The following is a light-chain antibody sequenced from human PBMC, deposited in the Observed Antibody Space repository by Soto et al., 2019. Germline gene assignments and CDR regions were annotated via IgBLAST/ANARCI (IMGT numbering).Light chain of an antibody. J-gene: IGLJ1*01. CDR2: QGY. V-gene: IGLV2-23*01. Sequence: QSALTQPASVSGSPGQSITISCTGTSGDVGKYNLVSWYQQHPGKAPKVMILQGYKRPSGVSNRFSGSKFGNTASLTISGLQAEDEAEYYCCAYAATYTYVXGTGTKVTV. CDR3: CAYAATYTYV. CDR1: SGDVGKYNL.